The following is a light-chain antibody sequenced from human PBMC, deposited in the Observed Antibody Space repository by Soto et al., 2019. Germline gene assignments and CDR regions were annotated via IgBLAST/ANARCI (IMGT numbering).Light chain of an antibody. CDR2: GAS. J-gene: IGKJ4*01. CDR3: HQYNIWPPLI. V-gene: IGKV3-15*01. CDR1: QSVRSN. Sequence: EIVMTQSPATLSVSPGESATLSCRASQSVRSNLAWYQQKPGQAPRLLIYGASTRATGIPARFSGSGSGTEYTLTISGLQSEDFAVYYCHQYNIWPPLIFGGGTKVEIK.